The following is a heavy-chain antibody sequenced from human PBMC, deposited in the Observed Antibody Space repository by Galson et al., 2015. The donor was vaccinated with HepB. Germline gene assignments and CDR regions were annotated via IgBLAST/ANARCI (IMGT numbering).Heavy chain of an antibody. CDR1: GFSLNTRGVG. D-gene: IGHD3-10*01. Sequence: PELVKPTQTLTLTCTFSGFSLNTRGVGVGWLRQPPGKALEWLALIFWDDDKRHSPSLKSRLTITKDTSKNQVVLTMTNVDPVDTATYFCAHSLKGSGIYYFDYWGQGTLVTVSS. CDR2: IFWDDDK. J-gene: IGHJ4*02. CDR3: AHSLKGSGIYYFDY. V-gene: IGHV2-5*02.